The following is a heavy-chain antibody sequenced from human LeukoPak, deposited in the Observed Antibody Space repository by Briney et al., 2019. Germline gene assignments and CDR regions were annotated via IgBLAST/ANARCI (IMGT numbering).Heavy chain of an antibody. V-gene: IGHV3-20*04. CDR1: GFTFSSYG. CDR3: ARAGLYNWNYEGTAYFDY. CDR2: INWNGGST. D-gene: IGHD1-7*01. J-gene: IGHJ4*02. Sequence: GGSLRLSCAASGFTFSSYGMSWVRQAPGKGLEWVSGINWNGGSTGYADSVKGRFTISRDNAKNSLYLQMNSLRAEDTALYYCARAGLYNWNYEGTAYFDYWGQGTLVTVSS.